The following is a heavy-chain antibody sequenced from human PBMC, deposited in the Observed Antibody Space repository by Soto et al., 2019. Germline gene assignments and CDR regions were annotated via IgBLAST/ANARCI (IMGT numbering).Heavy chain of an antibody. CDR3: AKDGSSPGLYYFDY. CDR1: GFTFDDYA. D-gene: IGHD6-6*01. J-gene: IGHJ4*02. CDR2: ISWNSGSI. V-gene: IGHV3-9*01. Sequence: SLRLSCAASGFTFDDYAMHWVRQAPGKGLEWVSGISWNSGSIGYADSVKGRFTISRDNAKNSLYLQMNSLRAEDTALYYCAKDGSSPGLYYFDYWGQGTLVTVSS.